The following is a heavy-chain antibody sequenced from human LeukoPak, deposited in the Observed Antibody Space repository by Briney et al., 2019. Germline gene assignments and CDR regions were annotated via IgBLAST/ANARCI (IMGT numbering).Heavy chain of an antibody. D-gene: IGHD3-10*01. CDR2: MYTSGST. CDR3: AREGTMVRGDSNWFDP. V-gene: IGHV4-61*02. CDR1: GGSISSGYYY. Sequence: SETLSLTCTVSGGSISSGYYYWSWIRQPAGKGLEWIGRMYTSGSTEYNPSLNSRVTISVDTSKNQFSLKLSSVTAADMAVYYCAREGTMVRGDSNWFDPWGRGTLVTVSS. J-gene: IGHJ5*02.